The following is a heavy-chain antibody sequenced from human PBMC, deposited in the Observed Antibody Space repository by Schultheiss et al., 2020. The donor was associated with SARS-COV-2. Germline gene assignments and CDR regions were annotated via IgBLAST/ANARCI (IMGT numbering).Heavy chain of an antibody. CDR2: INHSGST. Sequence: SQTLSLTCAVYGGSFSGYYWSWIRQPPGKGLEWIGEINHSGSTNYNPSLKSRVTISVDTSKNQFSLKLSSVTAADTAVYYCARGTLPDYWGQGTLVTVSS. CDR1: GGSFSGYY. J-gene: IGHJ4*02. CDR3: ARGTLPDY. V-gene: IGHV4-34*01.